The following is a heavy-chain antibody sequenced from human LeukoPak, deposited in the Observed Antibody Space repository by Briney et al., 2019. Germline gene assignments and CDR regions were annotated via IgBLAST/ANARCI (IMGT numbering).Heavy chain of an antibody. D-gene: IGHD2-2*01. CDR1: GYTLTELS. CDR2: FDPEDGET. J-gene: IGHJ5*02. V-gene: IGHV1-24*01. Sequence: ASVKVSCKVSGYTLTELSMHWVRQAPGKGLEWMGGFDPEDGETIYAQKFQGRVTMTEDTSTDTAYMELSSLRSEDTAVYYCATDGYRHQLLNWFDPWGQGTLVTVSP. CDR3: ATDGYRHQLLNWFDP.